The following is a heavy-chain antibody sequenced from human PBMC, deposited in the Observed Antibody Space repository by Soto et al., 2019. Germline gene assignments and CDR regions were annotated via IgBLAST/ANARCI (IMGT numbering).Heavy chain of an antibody. J-gene: IGHJ4*02. D-gene: IGHD3-22*01. CDR3: ARGRYYDSSGYYFVLDY. V-gene: IGHV3-74*01. Sequence: GGSLRLFCVGSGFTFSNYWMHWVRQAPGKGLEWVSRVKSDGSSTSYAVSVKGRFTISRDNSKNTLYLQMNSLRAEDTAVYYCARGRYYDSSGYYFVLDYWGQGTLVTVSS. CDR2: VKSDGSST. CDR1: GFTFSNYW.